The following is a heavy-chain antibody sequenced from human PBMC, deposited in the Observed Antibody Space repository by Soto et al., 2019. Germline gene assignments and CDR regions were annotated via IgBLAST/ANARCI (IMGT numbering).Heavy chain of an antibody. CDR2: IIPNFGTA. D-gene: IGHD3-3*01. CDR3: AGAQESVTIFGVVINRNNCLDP. V-gene: IGHV1-69*06. CDR1: GGTFNNYA. J-gene: IGHJ5*02. Sequence: ASVKVSCKASGGTFNNYAINWVRQAPGQGLEWMGGIIPNFGTANYAQKFQGRVTMAADKSTSTAYMELSTLRSEDTAVYYCAGAQESVTIFGVVINRNNCLDPWGQRTMVTVSS.